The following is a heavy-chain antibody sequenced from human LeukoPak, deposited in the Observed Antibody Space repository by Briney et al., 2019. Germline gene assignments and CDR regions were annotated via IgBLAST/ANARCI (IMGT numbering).Heavy chain of an antibody. Sequence: ASVKVSCKASGYTFTSYYMHWVRQAPGQGLEWMGIINPSGGSTSYAQKFQGRVTMTRDMSTSTVYMELSSLRSEDTAVYYCARLGFAYDFWSGYYTTGDYWGQGTLVTVSS. CDR2: INPSGGST. V-gene: IGHV1-46*01. CDR1: GYTFTSYY. J-gene: IGHJ4*02. CDR3: ARLGFAYDFWSGYYTTGDY. D-gene: IGHD3-3*01.